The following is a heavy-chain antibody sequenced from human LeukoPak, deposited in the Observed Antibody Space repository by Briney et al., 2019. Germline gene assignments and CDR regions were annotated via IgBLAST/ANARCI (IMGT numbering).Heavy chain of an antibody. V-gene: IGHV3-21*01. CDR2: ISSSSSYI. J-gene: IGHJ6*03. CDR1: GFTFSSYS. D-gene: IGHD6-13*01. CDR3: ARDPSSSWYIYYYMDV. Sequence: GGSLRLSCAASGFTFSSYSMNWVRQAPGKGLEWVSFISSSSSYIYYADSVKGRFTISRDNAKNSLYLQMNSLRAEDTAVYYCARDPSSSWYIYYYMDVWGKGTTVTISS.